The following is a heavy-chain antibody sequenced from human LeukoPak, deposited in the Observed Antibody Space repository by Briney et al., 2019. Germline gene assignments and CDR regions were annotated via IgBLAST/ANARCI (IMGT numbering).Heavy chain of an antibody. Sequence: GGSLRLSCAASGFTFSSYSMNWVRQAPGKALEWVSLIKADGSTTYYADSVKGRFTISRDNSKNSLYLQMNSLRTEDTALYYCAKDRPVVSYWGQGTLVTVSS. D-gene: IGHD4-23*01. CDR2: IKADGSTT. CDR3: AKDRPVVSY. J-gene: IGHJ4*02. V-gene: IGHV3-43*02. CDR1: GFTFSSYS.